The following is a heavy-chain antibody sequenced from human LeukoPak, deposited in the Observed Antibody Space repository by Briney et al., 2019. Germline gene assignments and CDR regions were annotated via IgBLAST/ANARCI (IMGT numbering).Heavy chain of an antibody. V-gene: IGHV4-30-2*01. J-gene: IGHJ4*02. CDR1: GGSISSGGYS. CDR2: IYHSGST. CDR3: ARGTTYYYDSSGYFYFDY. Sequence: SETLSLTCAVSGGSISSGGYSRSWTRQPPGKGLEWIGYIYHSGSTYYNPSLKSRVIISVDRSKNQFSLKLSSVTAADTAVYYCARGTTYYYDSSGYFYFDYWGQGTLVTVSS. D-gene: IGHD3-22*01.